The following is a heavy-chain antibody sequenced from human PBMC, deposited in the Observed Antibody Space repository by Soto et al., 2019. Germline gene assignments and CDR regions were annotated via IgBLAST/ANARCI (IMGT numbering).Heavy chain of an antibody. CDR3: VRHATDRHGNAEDWYFDL. V-gene: IGHV4-59*08. Sequence: QEQLQESGPGLVRPSETLSLTCTVSAASISSYYWTWIRQPPGKGLEWIGHMYNSEDTKYNPSLKSRVTMSVDTSKNQFSLKPRSVTAADTAIYYCVRHATDRHGNAEDWYFDLWGRGTLVTVSS. J-gene: IGHJ2*01. D-gene: IGHD2-15*01. CDR2: MYNSEDT. CDR1: AASISSYY.